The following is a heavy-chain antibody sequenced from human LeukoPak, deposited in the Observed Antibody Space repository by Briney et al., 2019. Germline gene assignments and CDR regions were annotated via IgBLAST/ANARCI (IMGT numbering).Heavy chain of an antibody. V-gene: IGHV4-39*01. CDR2: IYYSGRT. CDR1: GDSISKSNYY. CDR3: ARHSRDYYDSSGYSAFDI. J-gene: IGHJ3*02. D-gene: IGHD3-22*01. Sequence: KTSETLSLTCTVSGDSISKSNYYWGWIRQPPGKDLECIGTIYYSGRTYYNPSLTSRVTLSVDTSKNQFSLKLSSVTAADTAVYYCARHSRDYYDSSGYSAFDIWGQGTMVTVSS.